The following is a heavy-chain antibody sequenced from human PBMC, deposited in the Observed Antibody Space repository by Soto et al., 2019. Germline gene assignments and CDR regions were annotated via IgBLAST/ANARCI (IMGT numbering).Heavy chain of an antibody. Sequence: SETLSLTCTVSGDSLSGYYWSWIRQIPGKGLEWIGYIYDSGSTNYNPSFKSRVTISVDTSKDQFSLRLNSVTAADTAVYFCAREPRQGDRIYYFDYWGQGTLVTVSS. CDR3: AREPRQGDRIYYFDY. D-gene: IGHD2-21*02. V-gene: IGHV4-59*01. J-gene: IGHJ4*02. CDR2: IYDSGST. CDR1: GDSLSGYY.